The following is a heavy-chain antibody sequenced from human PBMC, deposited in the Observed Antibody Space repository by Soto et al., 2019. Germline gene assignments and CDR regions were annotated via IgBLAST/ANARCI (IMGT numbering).Heavy chain of an antibody. D-gene: IGHD1-7*01. CDR1: GYTFTSYY. CDR3: AREGGELHLPATAGYFDY. CDR2: INPSGGST. V-gene: IGHV1-46*03. Sequence: ASVKVSCKASGYTFTSYYVHWVRQAPGQGLEWMGIINPSGGSTSYAQKFQGRVTMTRDTSTSTVYMELSSLRSEDTAVYYCAREGGELHLPATAGYFDYWGQGTLVTVSS. J-gene: IGHJ4*02.